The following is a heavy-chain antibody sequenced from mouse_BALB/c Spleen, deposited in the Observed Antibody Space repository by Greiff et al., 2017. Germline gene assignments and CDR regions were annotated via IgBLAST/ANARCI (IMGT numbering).Heavy chain of an antibody. CDR3: ARGYYGPWFAY. V-gene: IGHV1-80*01. D-gene: IGHD1-2*01. CDR1: GYAFSSYW. CDR2: IYPGDGDT. J-gene: IGHJ3*01. Sequence: QVHVKQSGAELVRPGSSVKISCKASGYAFSSYWLNWVKQRPGQGLEWIGQIYPGDGDTNYNGKFKGKATLTADKSSSTAYMQLSSLTSEDSAVYFCARGYYGPWFAYWGQGTLVTVSA.